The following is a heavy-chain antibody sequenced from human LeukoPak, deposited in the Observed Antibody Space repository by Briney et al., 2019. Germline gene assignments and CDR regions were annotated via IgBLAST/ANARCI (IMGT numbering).Heavy chain of an antibody. CDR1: GGSISSGDYY. J-gene: IGHJ4*02. CDR2: IYYSGST. V-gene: IGHV4-30-4*01. CDR3: ARGAHYYDSSGSDY. Sequence: ASQTLSLTCTVSGGSISSGDYYWSWIRQPPGKGLEWIGYIYYSGSTYYNPSLKSRVTISVDTSKNQFSLKLSSVTAADTALYYCARGAHYYDSSGSDYWGQGTLVTVSS. D-gene: IGHD3-22*01.